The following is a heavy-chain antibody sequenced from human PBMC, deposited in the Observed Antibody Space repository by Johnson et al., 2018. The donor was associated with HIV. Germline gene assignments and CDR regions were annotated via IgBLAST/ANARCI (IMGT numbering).Heavy chain of an antibody. Sequence: QVQLVESWGGVVQPGRSLRLSCAASGFTFSYYSMHWVRQAPGKGLEWVAVISHDGSNKYYADSVRGRFTISRDKSRNTLYLQMNSLRAEDTAVHYCAREGNYYDSSSHVFDIWGQGTMVTVSS. CDR2: ISHDGSNK. V-gene: IGHV3-30-3*01. J-gene: IGHJ3*02. CDR1: GFTFSYYS. D-gene: IGHD3-22*01. CDR3: AREGNYYDSSSHVFDI.